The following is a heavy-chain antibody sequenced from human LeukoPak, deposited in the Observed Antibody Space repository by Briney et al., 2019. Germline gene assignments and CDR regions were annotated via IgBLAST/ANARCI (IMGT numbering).Heavy chain of an antibody. D-gene: IGHD6-13*01. CDR1: GFTFSSYW. CDR3: ARGSSSSWYVDAFDI. J-gene: IGHJ3*02. CDR2: IKQDGSEK. Sequence: GGSLRLSCAASGFTFSSYWMSWVRQAPGKGLEWVANIKQDGSEKYYVDSVKGRFTISRDNAKNSLYLQMNSLRAEDTAVYYCARGSSSSWYVDAFDIWGQGTMVTVSS. V-gene: IGHV3-7*01.